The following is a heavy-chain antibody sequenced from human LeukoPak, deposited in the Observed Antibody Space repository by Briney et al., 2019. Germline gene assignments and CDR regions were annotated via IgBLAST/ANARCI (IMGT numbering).Heavy chain of an antibody. CDR3: AREKRKGIGYCSSTSCWNGWFDP. J-gene: IGHJ5*02. V-gene: IGHV4-59*01. CDR2: IYYSGST. Sequence: SETLSLTCTVSGGSISSYYWSWIRQPPGKGLEWIGYIYYSGSTNYNPSLKSRVTISVDTSKNRFSLKLSSVTAAGTAVYHCAREKRKGIGYCSSTSCWNGWFDPWGQGTLVTVSS. CDR1: GGSISSYY. D-gene: IGHD2-2*01.